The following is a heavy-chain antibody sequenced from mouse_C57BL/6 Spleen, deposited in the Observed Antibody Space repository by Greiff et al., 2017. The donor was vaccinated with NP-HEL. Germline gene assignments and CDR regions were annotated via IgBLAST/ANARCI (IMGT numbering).Heavy chain of an antibody. J-gene: IGHJ1*03. CDR1: GYAFSSSW. Sequence: QVQLQQSGPELVKPGASVKISCKASGYAFSSSWMNWVKQRPGTGLEWIGRIYPGDGDTNYNGKFKGKATLTADKSSSTAYMQLSSLTSEDSAVYFCARRNYSNYFDVWGTGTTVTVSS. D-gene: IGHD2-5*01. CDR2: IYPGDGDT. V-gene: IGHV1-82*01. CDR3: ARRNYSNYFDV.